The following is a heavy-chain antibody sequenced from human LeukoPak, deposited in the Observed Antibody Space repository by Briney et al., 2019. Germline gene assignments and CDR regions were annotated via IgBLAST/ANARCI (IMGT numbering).Heavy chain of an antibody. CDR1: GFSFSDYY. V-gene: IGHV3-11*01. Sequence: GGSLRLSCVVSGFSFSDYYMSWIRQTPGKGLEFISYISGSGDAIYYTDSVKGRFTIPRDNAKNSLYLQLDSLSAEDTAVYYCASLYDSTGFCFDYWGQGALVTVSS. CDR3: ASLYDSTGFCFDY. D-gene: IGHD3-22*01. CDR2: ISGSGDAI. J-gene: IGHJ4*02.